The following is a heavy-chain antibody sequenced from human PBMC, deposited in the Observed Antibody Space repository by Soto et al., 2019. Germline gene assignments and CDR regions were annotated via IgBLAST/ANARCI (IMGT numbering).Heavy chain of an antibody. D-gene: IGHD6-13*01. CDR3: ARGRYSSSWFYYFDY. Sequence: SETLSLTCAVYGGSFSGYYWSWIRQPPGKGLEWIGEINHSGSTNYNPSLKSRVTISVGTSKNQFSLKLSSVTAADTAVYYCARGRYSSSWFYYFDYWGQGTLVTV. J-gene: IGHJ4*02. CDR1: GGSFSGYY. CDR2: INHSGST. V-gene: IGHV4-34*01.